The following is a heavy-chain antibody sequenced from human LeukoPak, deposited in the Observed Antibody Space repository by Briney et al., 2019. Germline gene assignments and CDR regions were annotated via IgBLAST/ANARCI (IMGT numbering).Heavy chain of an antibody. J-gene: IGHJ3*02. Sequence: SETLSLTYTVSGGSISSYYWSWIRQPPGKGLEWIGYIYYSGSTNYNPSLKSRVTISVDTSKNQFSLKLSSVTAADTAVYYCARDLNRYSSDWVSIWGQGTMVTVSS. CDR2: IYYSGST. CDR1: GGSISSYY. D-gene: IGHD6-19*01. CDR3: ARDLNRYSSDWVSI. V-gene: IGHV4-59*01.